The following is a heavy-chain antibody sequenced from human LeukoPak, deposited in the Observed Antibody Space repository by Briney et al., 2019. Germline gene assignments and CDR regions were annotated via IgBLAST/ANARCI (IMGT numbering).Heavy chain of an antibody. CDR2: IGISSGNT. CDR3: ARDHRYAFDN. Sequence: GGSLRLSCAASGFNFIDYSMNWVRQAPGKGLEWISYIGISSGNTKYADSVKGRFTISRDKARNSLYLQMNSLRVEDMAVYYYARDHRYAFDNWGHGTLVTVSS. V-gene: IGHV3-48*01. D-gene: IGHD5-12*01. J-gene: IGHJ4*01. CDR1: GFNFIDYS.